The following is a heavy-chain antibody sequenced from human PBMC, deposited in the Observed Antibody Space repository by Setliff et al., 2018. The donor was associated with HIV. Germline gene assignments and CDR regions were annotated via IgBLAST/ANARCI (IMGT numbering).Heavy chain of an antibody. V-gene: IGHV1-3*01. J-gene: IGHJ3*02. D-gene: IGHD6-13*01. Sequence: ASVKVSCKASGYIFTDYYMHWVRQAPGQRLEWMGWINAGNGNTKYSQKFQGRVTITRDTSASTAYMELSSLRSEDTAVYYCARAGYSSSWYDDAFDIWGQGTMVTVSS. CDR1: GYIFTDYY. CDR2: INAGNGNT. CDR3: ARAGYSSSWYDDAFDI.